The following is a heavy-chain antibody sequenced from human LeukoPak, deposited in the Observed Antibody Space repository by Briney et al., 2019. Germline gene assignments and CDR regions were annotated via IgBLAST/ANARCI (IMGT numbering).Heavy chain of an antibody. CDR3: ARWGGTRQYYFDY. CDR1: GFIFSDYG. Sequence: GGSLRLSCAVSGFIFSDYGFHWVRQAPGKGLEWVAVTRFDGSIKQYADSVKGRFTISRDDSKNTLYLQMNFLKSEDTAVYYCARWGGTRQYYFDYWGQGILVAVSS. D-gene: IGHD1-1*01. J-gene: IGHJ4*02. CDR2: TRFDGSIK. V-gene: IGHV3-33*01.